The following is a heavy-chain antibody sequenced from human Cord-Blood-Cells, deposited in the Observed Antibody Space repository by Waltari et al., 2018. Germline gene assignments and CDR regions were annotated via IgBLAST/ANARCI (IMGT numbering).Heavy chain of an antibody. Sequence: QVQLVQSGAEVKKPGASVKVSCKASGYTFTGYYMHWVRQAPGQGLEWRGWINPNGGGTNYAQKFQGWVTMTRDTSISTAYMELSRLRSDDTAVYYCARGEGGNWYFDLWGRGTLVTVSS. J-gene: IGHJ2*01. CDR1: GYTFTGYY. D-gene: IGHD2-15*01. CDR2: INPNGGGT. CDR3: ARGEGGNWYFDL. V-gene: IGHV1-2*04.